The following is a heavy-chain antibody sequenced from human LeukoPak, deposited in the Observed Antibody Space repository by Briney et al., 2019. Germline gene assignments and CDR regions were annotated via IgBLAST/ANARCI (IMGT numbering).Heavy chain of an antibody. CDR1: GGSFSGYY. CDR2: INHSGST. V-gene: IGHV4-34*01. J-gene: IGHJ4*02. Sequence: SETLSLTCAVYGGSFSGYYWSWIRQPPWKGLEWIGEINHSGSTNYNPSLKRRATISVDTSKNQFSLKLSSVTAADTAVYYCAITTIFGVVIINYWGQGTLVTVSS. CDR3: AITTIFGVVIINY. D-gene: IGHD3-3*01.